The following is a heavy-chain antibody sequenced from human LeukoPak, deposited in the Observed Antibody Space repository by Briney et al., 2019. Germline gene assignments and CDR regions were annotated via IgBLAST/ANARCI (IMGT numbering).Heavy chain of an antibody. V-gene: IGHV1-24*01. CDR1: GYTLTELS. Sequence: ASVKVSCKVSGYTLTELSMHWVRQAPGKGLEWMGGFDPEDGERIYAQKFQGRVTMTEDTSTDTAYMELSSLRSEDTAVYYCARDPPPRIRYFDGMDVWGQGTTVTVSS. J-gene: IGHJ6*02. CDR3: ARDPPPRIRYFDGMDV. D-gene: IGHD3-9*01. CDR2: FDPEDGER.